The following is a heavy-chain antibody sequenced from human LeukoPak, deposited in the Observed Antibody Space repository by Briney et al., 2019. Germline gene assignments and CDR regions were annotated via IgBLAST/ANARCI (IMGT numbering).Heavy chain of an antibody. CDR3: ARDFTTAAGTRFDP. Sequence: ASVKVSCKASGGTFSSYAISWVRQAPGQGLEWMGGIIPIFGTANYAQKFQGRVTITADESTSTAYMELSSLRAEDTAVYYCARDFTTAAGTRFDPWGQGTLVTVSS. CDR2: IIPIFGTA. CDR1: GGTFSSYA. D-gene: IGHD6-13*01. V-gene: IGHV1-69*13. J-gene: IGHJ5*02.